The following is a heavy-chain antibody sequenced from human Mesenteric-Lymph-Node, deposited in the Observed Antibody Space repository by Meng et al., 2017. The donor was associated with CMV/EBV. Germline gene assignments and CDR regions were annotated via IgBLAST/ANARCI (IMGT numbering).Heavy chain of an antibody. CDR3: ARHQRWLKSEGGFNY. J-gene: IGHJ4*02. V-gene: IGHV4-34*01. CDR1: GGSVSGYY. D-gene: IGHD4-23*01. Sequence: HPQQWGSRLLKPSEPLSLTCAVYGGSVSGYYWSWTRQPPGKGLEWIGEINHSGSTNYNPSLKSRVTISVDTSKNQFSLKLSSVTAADTAVYYCARHQRWLKSEGGFNYWGQGTLVTASS. CDR2: INHSGST.